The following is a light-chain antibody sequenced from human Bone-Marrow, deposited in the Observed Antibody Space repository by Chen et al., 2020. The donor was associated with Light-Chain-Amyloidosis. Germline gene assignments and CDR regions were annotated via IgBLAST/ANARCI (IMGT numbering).Light chain of an antibody. CDR1: DLPTKY. Sequence: SELTQTPSVSVSPGQTARITCSGDDLPTKYAYWYQQKPGQAPVLVIHIDTERPSGISERFSGSSSGTTATLTISGVQAEDEADYHCQSADSSGTYEVICGGGTKLTVL. V-gene: IGLV3-25*03. CDR2: IDT. CDR3: QSADSSGTYEVI. J-gene: IGLJ2*01.